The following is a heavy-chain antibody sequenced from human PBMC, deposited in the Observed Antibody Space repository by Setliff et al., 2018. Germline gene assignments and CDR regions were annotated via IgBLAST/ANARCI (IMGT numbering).Heavy chain of an antibody. D-gene: IGHD6-19*01. CDR2: IYIGGSA. CDR3: AREQWLDPPGYYYMDV. CDR1: SGSISSYY. Sequence: SETLSLTCTVSSGSISSYYWSWSRRPAGKGLEWIGHIYIGGSANYNPSLKSRVTMSIDTSKNQFSLKLNSVTAADMAVYYCAREQWLDPPGYYYMDVWAKGTTVTVSS. V-gene: IGHV4-4*07. J-gene: IGHJ6*03.